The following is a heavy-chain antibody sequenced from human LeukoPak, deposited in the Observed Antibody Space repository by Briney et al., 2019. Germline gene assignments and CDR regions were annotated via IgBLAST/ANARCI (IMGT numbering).Heavy chain of an antibody. CDR1: GFSFSDDY. CDR3: ARALGPIEY. J-gene: IGHJ4*02. V-gene: IGHV3-11*04. D-gene: IGHD3-10*01. Sequence: GGSLRLSCEGSGFSFSDDYMSWLRQVPGKGLEWGSYMSSSGSTIFYADSVKGRFNISRDNAKKSLYLQMNSLRVEDTAVYYCARALGPIEYWGRGTLVTVSS. CDR2: MSSSGSTI.